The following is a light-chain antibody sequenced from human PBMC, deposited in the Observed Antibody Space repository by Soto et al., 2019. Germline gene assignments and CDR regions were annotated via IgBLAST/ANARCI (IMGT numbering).Light chain of an antibody. CDR1: SSDVGSYDY. CDR3: STYTDKTYI. CDR2: NVS. Sequence: QSVLIQPPSVSGSPGQSVTISCTGTSSDVGSYDYVSWYQQHPGTVPKPMIYNVSNRPSGISNRFSGSKSGNTASLTISGLQTEDEAEYFCSTYTDKTYIFGSGTKVTVL. V-gene: IGLV2-14*01. J-gene: IGLJ1*01.